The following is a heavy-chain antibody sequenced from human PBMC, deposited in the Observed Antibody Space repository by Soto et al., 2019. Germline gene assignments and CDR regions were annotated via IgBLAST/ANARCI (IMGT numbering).Heavy chain of an antibody. CDR3: ARGRGYNDRDYFDY. CDR2: INPNSGGT. CDR1: GYTFTGYY. Sequence: ASVKVSCKASGYTFTGYYMHWVRQAPGQGLERMGWINPNSGGTNYAQKFQGWVTMTRDTSISTAYMELSRLRSDDTAVYYCARGRGYNDRDYFDYWGQGTLVTVSS. J-gene: IGHJ4*02. D-gene: IGHD5-18*01. V-gene: IGHV1-2*04.